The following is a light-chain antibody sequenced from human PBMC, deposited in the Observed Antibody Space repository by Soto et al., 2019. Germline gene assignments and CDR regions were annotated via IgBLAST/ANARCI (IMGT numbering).Light chain of an antibody. J-gene: IGKJ2*01. CDR1: QYMTRTY. CDR3: HQYDKAPQT. CDR2: AAS. V-gene: IGKV3-20*01. Sequence: EIVLTQSPGTLSLSPGERATLSCRASQYMTRTYIAWYQQKPGQAPRLLIYAASNRATGIPDKFSGSGSGTDYSLTITRLEPEDSAVYYCHQYDKAPQTFGQGTKVDNK.